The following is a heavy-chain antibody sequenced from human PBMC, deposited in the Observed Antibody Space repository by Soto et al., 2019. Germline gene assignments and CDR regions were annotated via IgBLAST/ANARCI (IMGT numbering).Heavy chain of an antibody. D-gene: IGHD3-16*01. CDR1: GFTFSSYG. J-gene: IGHJ3*02. V-gene: IGHV3-30*18. Sequence: QVQLVESGGGVVQPGRSLRLSCAASGFTFSSYGMHWVRQAPGKGLEWVAVISYDGSNKYYADSVKGRFTISRDNSKNTLYLQMNSLRAEDTAVYYCAKGRGAEDAFDIWGQGTMVTVSS. CDR2: ISYDGSNK. CDR3: AKGRGAEDAFDI.